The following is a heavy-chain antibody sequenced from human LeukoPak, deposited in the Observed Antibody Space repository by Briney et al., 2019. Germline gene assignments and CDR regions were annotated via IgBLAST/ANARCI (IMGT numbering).Heavy chain of an antibody. D-gene: IGHD6-19*01. J-gene: IGHJ5*02. CDR1: GFTFSSYG. CDR3: TKEGAVTGSMWFDH. V-gene: IGHV3-30*18. CDR2: ISSDGGIT. Sequence: GRSLRLSCAASGFTFSSYGIHWVRQAPGKGLEWVAVISSDGGITYYADSVKGRFTISRDNSKSTMYVQMNSLRTEDTAVYYCTKEGAVTGSMWFDHWGQGTLVTVSS.